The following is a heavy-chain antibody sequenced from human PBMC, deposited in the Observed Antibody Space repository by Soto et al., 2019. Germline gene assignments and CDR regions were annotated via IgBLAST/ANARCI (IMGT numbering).Heavy chain of an antibody. CDR1: GITLSSYA. D-gene: IGHD4-4*01. CDR2: ISYDGSNK. Sequence: PGGFRRLSYAAFGITLSSYAMHWCRQAPGKGLEWVAVISYDGSNKYYADSVKGQFTIYRDNSKNTLYLQMNSLRAEDTAVYYCARGGAYSNYYYGMDVWGQGTTVTVSS. CDR3: ARGGAYSNYYYGMDV. J-gene: IGHJ6*02. V-gene: IGHV3-30-3*01.